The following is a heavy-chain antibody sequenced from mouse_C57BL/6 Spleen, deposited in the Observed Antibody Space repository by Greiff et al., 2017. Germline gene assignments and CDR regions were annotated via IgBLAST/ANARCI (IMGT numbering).Heavy chain of an antibody. CDR3: ARGTYDEGAWFAY. Sequence: DVQLQESGPELVKPGASVKMSCKASGYTFTDYNMHWVKQSHGKSLEWIGYINPNNGGTSYNQKFKGKATLTVNKSSSTAYMELRSLTSEDSAVYYCARGTYDEGAWFAYWGQGTLVTVSA. D-gene: IGHD2-12*01. J-gene: IGHJ3*01. CDR2: INPNNGGT. V-gene: IGHV1-22*01. CDR1: GYTFTDYN.